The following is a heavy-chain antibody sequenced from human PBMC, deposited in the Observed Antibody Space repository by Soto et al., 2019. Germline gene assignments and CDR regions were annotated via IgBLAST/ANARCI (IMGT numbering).Heavy chain of an antibody. J-gene: IGHJ6*02. D-gene: IGHD6-19*01. CDR1: GYTFTGYD. Sequence: ASVKVSCKASGYTFTGYDMHWVRQAPGQGLEWMGWINPNSGGTNYAQKFQGWVTMTRDTSISTAYMELSRLRSDDTAVYYCARGAQWLVPYYYGMDVWGQGTTVTVSS. CDR3: ARGAQWLVPYYYGMDV. CDR2: INPNSGGT. V-gene: IGHV1-2*04.